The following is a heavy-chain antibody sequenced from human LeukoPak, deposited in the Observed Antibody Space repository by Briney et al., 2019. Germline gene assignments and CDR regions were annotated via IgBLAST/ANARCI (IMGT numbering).Heavy chain of an antibody. CDR2: IYYSGST. CDR3: ARTYSSSSDY. Sequence: SETLSLTCTVSGGSISDYYWSWIRQPPGKGLEGIGYIYYSGSTNYNPSLKSRVTISVDTSKNQFSLKLSSVTAADTAVYYCARTYSSSSDYWGQGTLVTVSS. J-gene: IGHJ4*02. CDR1: GGSISDYY. V-gene: IGHV4-59*08. D-gene: IGHD6-6*01.